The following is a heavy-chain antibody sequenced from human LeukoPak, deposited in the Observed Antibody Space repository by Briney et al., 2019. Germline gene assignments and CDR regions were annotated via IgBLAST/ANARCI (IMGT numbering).Heavy chain of an antibody. J-gene: IGHJ4*02. Sequence: GGSLRLSCAASGFTFSSYAMNWVRQAPGKGLEWVSGISGSGGTTYYADSVQGRFTISRDNSKNTLYVQMNSLRAEDTAVYYCAKRASGSGTSLYYFDYWGQGTLVTVSS. CDR3: AKRASGSGTSLYYFDY. V-gene: IGHV3-23*01. D-gene: IGHD3-10*01. CDR1: GFTFSSYA. CDR2: ISGSGGTT.